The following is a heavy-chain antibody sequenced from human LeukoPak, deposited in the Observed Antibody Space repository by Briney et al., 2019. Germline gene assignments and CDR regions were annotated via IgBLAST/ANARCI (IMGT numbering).Heavy chain of an antibody. CDR1: GFTFSSYW. D-gene: IGHD2-15*01. V-gene: IGHV3-23*01. J-gene: IGHJ4*02. CDR3: AKVSGSGGTKYQPFDY. CDR2: ISGSGGST. Sequence: GGSLRLSCAASGFTFSSYWMSWVRQAPGKGLEWVSAISGSGGSTYYADSVKGRFTISRDNSKNTLYLQMNSLRAEDTAVYYCAKVSGSGGTKYQPFDYWGQGTLVTVSS.